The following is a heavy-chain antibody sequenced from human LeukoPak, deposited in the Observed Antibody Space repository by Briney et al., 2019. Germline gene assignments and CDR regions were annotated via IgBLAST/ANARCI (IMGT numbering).Heavy chain of an antibody. D-gene: IGHD1-20*01. CDR1: GYTFTGYY. CDR3: ARDRVTGTTGTDY. J-gene: IGHJ4*02. CDR2: INPNSGGT. V-gene: IGHV1-2*02. Sequence: ASVKVSCKASGYTFTGYYMHWVRQAPGKGLEWMGWINPNSGGTNYAQKLEGRVTMTTDTSTSTAYMEPRSLRSDDTAVYYCARDRVTGTTGTDYWGQGTLVTVSS.